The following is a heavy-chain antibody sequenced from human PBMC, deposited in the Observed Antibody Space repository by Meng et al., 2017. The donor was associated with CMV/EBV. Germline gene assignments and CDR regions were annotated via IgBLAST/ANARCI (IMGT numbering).Heavy chain of an antibody. Sequence: QESGPGLVKPSQTLSLTCTVSGGSSRSGDYYWSWIRQHPGKGLEWIGYIYYSGSTYYNPSLKSRVTIPVETTKNQFSLKLSSVTAADTAVYYCARDNRRGGVDYWGQGTLVTVSS. CDR3: ARDNRRGGVDY. D-gene: IGHD3-3*01. J-gene: IGHJ4*02. CDR2: IYYSGST. V-gene: IGHV4-30-4*08. CDR1: GGSSRSGDYY.